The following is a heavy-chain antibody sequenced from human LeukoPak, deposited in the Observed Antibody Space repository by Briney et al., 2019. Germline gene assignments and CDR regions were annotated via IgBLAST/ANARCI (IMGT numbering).Heavy chain of an antibody. Sequence: PGGSLRLSCAASGFDLNTYEMNWVRQAPGKGLEWIADITISGHTKNYADSVKGRFTISRDNAGTSLYLQMNSLRVEDTGVYYCARGDPHGHLWGQGTLVTVSS. CDR3: ARGDPHGHL. V-gene: IGHV3-48*03. J-gene: IGHJ5*02. CDR1: GFDLNTYE. CDR2: ITISGHTK.